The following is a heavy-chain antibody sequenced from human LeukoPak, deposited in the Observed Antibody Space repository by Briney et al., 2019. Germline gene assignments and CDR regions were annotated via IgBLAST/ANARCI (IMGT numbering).Heavy chain of an antibody. CDR1: GFAFRSYA. Sequence: GGSLRLSCTASGFAFRSYAMSWVRQAPGKGLDWVSGINEPGVYTYYADSVKGRFTISRDNAIYSLYLQMNSLRAEDTAVYYCARVYGGRYFDYWGQGTLVTVSS. CDR2: INEPGVYT. J-gene: IGHJ4*02. D-gene: IGHD4-23*01. V-gene: IGHV3-23*01. CDR3: ARVYGGRYFDY.